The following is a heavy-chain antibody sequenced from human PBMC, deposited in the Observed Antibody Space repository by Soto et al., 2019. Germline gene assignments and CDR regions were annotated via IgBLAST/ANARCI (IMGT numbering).Heavy chain of an antibody. CDR2: ISYDGSNK. J-gene: IGHJ6*02. CDR1: GFTFSSYA. D-gene: IGHD3-9*01. V-gene: IGHV3-30-3*01. CDR3: ARERSLTYYYYYGMDV. Sequence: GGSLRLSCAASGFTFSSYAMHWVRQAPGKGLEWVAVISYDGSNKYYADSVKGRFTISRDNSKNTPYLQMNSLRAEDTAVYYCARERSLTYYYYYGMDVWGQGTTVTVSS.